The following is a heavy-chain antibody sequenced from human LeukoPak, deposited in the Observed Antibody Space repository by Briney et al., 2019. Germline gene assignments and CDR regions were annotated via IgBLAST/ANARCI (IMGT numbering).Heavy chain of an antibody. CDR1: GFTFSSYA. CDR2: ISGSGGST. CDR3: AKDLDYYDSSGYYY. D-gene: IGHD3-22*01. V-gene: IGHV3-23*01. Sequence: GGPLRLSCAASGFTFSSYAMSWVRQAPGKGLEWVSAISGSGGSTYYADSVKGRFTISRDNSKNTLYLQMNSLRAEDTAVYYCAKDLDYYDSSGYYYWGQGTLVTVSS. J-gene: IGHJ4*02.